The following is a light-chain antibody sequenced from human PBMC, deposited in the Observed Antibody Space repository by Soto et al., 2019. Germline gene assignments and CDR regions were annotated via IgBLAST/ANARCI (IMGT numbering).Light chain of an antibody. CDR3: QHYGDSSST. CDR2: DAS. Sequence: IVLTQSPGTLSLSPGEVATLSCGASQTIAYNFLAWYQQKPGQAPRLLVYDASKRATGIPDRFSGSGSGTDFTLTITTLEPEDFALYYCQHYGDSSSTFGGGTRVEI. V-gene: IGKV3D-20*01. J-gene: IGKJ4*01. CDR1: QTIAYNF.